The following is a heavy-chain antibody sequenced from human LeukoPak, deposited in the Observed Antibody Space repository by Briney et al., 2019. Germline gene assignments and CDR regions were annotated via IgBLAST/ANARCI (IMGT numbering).Heavy chain of an antibody. CDR1: GYTFTSYG. V-gene: IGHV1-18*01. Sequence: ASVKVSCKASGYTFTSYGISWVRQAPGQGLEWMGWISAYNGNTNYAQKLQCRVTMTTDTSTSTAYMELRSLRSDDTAVYYCASWVKPYYYGMDVWGQGTTVTVSS. J-gene: IGHJ6*02. CDR3: ASWVKPYYYGMDV. CDR2: ISAYNGNT. D-gene: IGHD4-23*01.